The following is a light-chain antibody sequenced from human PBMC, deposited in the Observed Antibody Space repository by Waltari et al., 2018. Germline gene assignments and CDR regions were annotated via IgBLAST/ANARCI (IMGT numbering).Light chain of an antibody. CDR3: SSQSTKNGVI. J-gene: IGLJ2*01. CDR2: DVN. CDR1: SSDVGGDDS. V-gene: IGLV2-14*03. Sequence: QSALTQPASVSGSPGQSITISCTGSSSDVGGDDSVSWYEDHPGQAPKAIIYDVNKRPSGVSDRFSGSKSGNTASLTISGLQAEDEATFYCSSQSTKNGVIFGGGTTVTVL.